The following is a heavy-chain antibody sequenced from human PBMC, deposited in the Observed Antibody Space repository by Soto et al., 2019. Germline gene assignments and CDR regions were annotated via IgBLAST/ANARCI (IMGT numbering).Heavy chain of an antibody. Sequence: GESLKISCKTSGYNFSKYWIAWVRQMPGKGLGLVGIIHPADSDTRYRPSFEGQVSISADKSTSTTYLQWSSLKASDTAMYYCARREYFDYWGQGTLVTVSS. CDR1: GYNFSKYW. J-gene: IGHJ4*02. V-gene: IGHV5-51*01. CDR2: IHPADSDT. CDR3: ARREYFDY.